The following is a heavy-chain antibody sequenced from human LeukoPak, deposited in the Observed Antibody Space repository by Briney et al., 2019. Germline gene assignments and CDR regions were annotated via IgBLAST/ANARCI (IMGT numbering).Heavy chain of an antibody. CDR2: IYYSGST. CDR1: GGSISSYY. CDR3: ASGPGRVTGTMDY. D-gene: IGHD1-7*01. Sequence: SETLSLTRTVSGGSISSYYWSWIRQPPGKGLEWIGYIYYSGSTNYNPSLKSRVTISVDTSKNQFSLKLSSVTAADTAVYYCASGPGRVTGTMDYWGQGTLVTVSS. V-gene: IGHV4-59*01. J-gene: IGHJ4*02.